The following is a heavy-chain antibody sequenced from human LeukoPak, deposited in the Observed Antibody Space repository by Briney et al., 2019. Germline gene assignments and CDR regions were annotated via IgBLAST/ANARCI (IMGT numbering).Heavy chain of an antibody. Sequence: GGSLRLSCAASGFTFRSYNMNWVRQAPGKGLEWVSYITGGSTTIYYADSVKGRFTISRDNAKNSLYLQMNSLRAEDTAVYYCARDLRGSSSPFDYWGQGTLVTVSS. V-gene: IGHV3-48*01. CDR3: ARDLRGSSSPFDY. CDR2: ITGGSTTI. J-gene: IGHJ4*02. CDR1: GFTFRSYN. D-gene: IGHD6-6*01.